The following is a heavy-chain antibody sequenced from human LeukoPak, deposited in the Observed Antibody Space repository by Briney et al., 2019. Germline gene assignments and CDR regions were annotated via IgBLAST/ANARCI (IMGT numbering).Heavy chain of an antibody. CDR3: AKDGGRWLQLFYFDY. J-gene: IGHJ4*02. V-gene: IGHV3-23*01. Sequence: GGSLRLSCAASGFTLGSYWMTWVRQDPGKGLEWVSAISGSGGSTYYADSVKGRFTISRDNSKNTLYLQMNSLRAEDTAVYYCAKDGGRWLQLFYFDYWGQGTLVTVSS. CDR2: ISGSGGST. CDR1: GFTLGSYW. D-gene: IGHD5-24*01.